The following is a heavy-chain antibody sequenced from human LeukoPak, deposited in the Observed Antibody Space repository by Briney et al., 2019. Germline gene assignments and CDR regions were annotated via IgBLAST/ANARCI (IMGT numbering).Heavy chain of an antibody. J-gene: IGHJ5*02. CDR3: VREVEGTRALYNWFDP. CDR1: SYTFTSYG. Sequence: ASVKVSCKASSYTFTSYGISWVRQAPGQGLEWMGWISAYNGNTNYAQKLQGRVTMTTDTSTSTAYMELRSLRSDDTAVYYCVREVEGTRALYNWFDPWGQGTLVTVSS. D-gene: IGHD2-15*01. V-gene: IGHV1-18*04. CDR2: ISAYNGNT.